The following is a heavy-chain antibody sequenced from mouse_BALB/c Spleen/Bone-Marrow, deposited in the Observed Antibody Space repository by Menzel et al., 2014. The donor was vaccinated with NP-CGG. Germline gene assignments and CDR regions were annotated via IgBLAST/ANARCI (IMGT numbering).Heavy chain of an antibody. D-gene: IGHD2-1*01. CDR3: AKRGNYGYFDY. V-gene: IGHV2-5-1*01. Sequence: VQRVESGPSLVQPSQSLSIPCTVSGFSLTSYGVHWVRQSPGKGLEWLGVIWRGGSTDYNAAFMSRLSITKDNSKSQVFFKMNSLQADDTAVYYCAKRGNYGYFDYWGQGTTLTVSS. CDR2: IWRGGST. J-gene: IGHJ2*01. CDR1: GFSLTSYG.